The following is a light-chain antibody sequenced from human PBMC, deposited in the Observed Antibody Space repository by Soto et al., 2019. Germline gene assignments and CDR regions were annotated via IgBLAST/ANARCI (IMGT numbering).Light chain of an antibody. V-gene: IGLV2-8*01. CDR3: SSYAGRNNVI. CDR1: SSDVGDYNY. J-gene: IGLJ2*01. CDR2: EVT. Sequence: QSVLTQPPSASGSPGQSVTFSCTGTSSDVGDYNYVSWYQQHPGKAPKLMIYEVTKRPSGVPDRFSGSKSGNTASLTVSGLRAEDEADYFCSSYAGRNNVIFGGGTKVTVL.